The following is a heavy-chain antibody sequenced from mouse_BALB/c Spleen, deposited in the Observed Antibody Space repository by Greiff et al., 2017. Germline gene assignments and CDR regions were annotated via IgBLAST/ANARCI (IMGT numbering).Heavy chain of an antibody. Sequence: QVQLKESGPQLVRPGASVKISCKASGYSFTSYWMHWVKQRPGQGLEWIGRIYPGDGDTNYNGKFKGKATLTADKSSSTAYMQLSSLTSVDSAVYFCARKGGYVYFDGWGQGTTLTVSS. J-gene: IGHJ2*01. V-gene: IGHV1-82*01. CDR2: IYPGDGDT. D-gene: IGHD3-1*01. CDR3: ARKGGYVYFDG. CDR1: GYSFTSYW.